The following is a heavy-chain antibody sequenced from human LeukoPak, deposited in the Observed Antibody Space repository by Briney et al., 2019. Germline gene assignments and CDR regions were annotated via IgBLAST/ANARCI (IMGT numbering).Heavy chain of an antibody. Sequence: GGSLRLSCAASGFTFSDYYMNWIRQAPGQGLEWVSYISGTSSYTNYAASVKGRFTISRDNARHSVSLQMNSLRAEDTAVYYCARTDWSDAFDIWGQGTMVTVSS. CDR1: GFTFSDYY. D-gene: IGHD3-9*01. J-gene: IGHJ3*02. V-gene: IGHV3-11*03. CDR2: ISGTSSYT. CDR3: ARTDWSDAFDI.